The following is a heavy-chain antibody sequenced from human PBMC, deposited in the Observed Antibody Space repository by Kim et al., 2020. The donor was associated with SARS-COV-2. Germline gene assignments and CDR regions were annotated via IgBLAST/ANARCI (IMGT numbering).Heavy chain of an antibody. J-gene: IGHJ4*02. CDR2: IRGSGGGT. CDR3: AKGPTAGEAGIDY. D-gene: IGHD2-8*02. CDR1: GFTFSRYA. V-gene: IGHV3-23*01. Sequence: GGSLRLSCAASGFTFSRYAMSWVRQAPGKGLEWVSAIRGSGGGTFYADSVKGRFTISRDISRDTVSLQMRSLTVEDSAVYYCAKGPTAGEAGIDYWGQGT.